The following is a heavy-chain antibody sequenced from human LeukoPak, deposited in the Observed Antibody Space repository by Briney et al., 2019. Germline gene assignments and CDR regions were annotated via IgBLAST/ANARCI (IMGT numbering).Heavy chain of an antibody. CDR1: GYSISSGYY. CDR3: ARDREVGATGYYFDN. V-gene: IGHV4-38-2*02. J-gene: IGHJ4*02. CDR2: MSHSGST. Sequence: SETLSLTCSVSGYSISSGYYWGWIRQSPGKGLEWIGSMSHSGSTYYNPSLKSRVKTSVDTSKNQFSLRLSSVTAADTAVYYCARDREVGATGYYFDNWGQGTLVTVSS. D-gene: IGHD1-26*01.